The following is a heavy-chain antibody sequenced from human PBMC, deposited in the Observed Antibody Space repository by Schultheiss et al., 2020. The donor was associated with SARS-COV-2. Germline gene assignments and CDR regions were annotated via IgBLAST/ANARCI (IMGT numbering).Heavy chain of an antibody. D-gene: IGHD3-10*01. CDR2: IYSGGST. J-gene: IGHJ3*02. CDR3: AREVTMVRGADDAFDI. Sequence: GESLKISCAASGFTVSSNYMNWVRQAPGKGLEWVSVIYSGGSTYYADSVKGRFTISRDNAKNSLYLQMNSPRAEDTAVYYCAREVTMVRGADDAFDIWGQGTMVTVSS. CDR1: GFTVSSNY. V-gene: IGHV3-66*01.